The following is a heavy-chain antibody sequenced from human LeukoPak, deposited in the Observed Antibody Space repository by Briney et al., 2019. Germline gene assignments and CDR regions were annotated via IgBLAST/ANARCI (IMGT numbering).Heavy chain of an antibody. V-gene: IGHV3-7*01. CDR2: IKQDGNEK. CDR3: AGMDHFDY. D-gene: IGHD1-14*01. J-gene: IGHJ4*02. Sequence: PGGCLRLACAAHGLTFISSWIASVRQAPGKGLEGVTNIKQDGNEKYYVVSVKGRITISRDNAKNSLYLEMNSLRADDTAVYYCAGMDHFDYWGQGTLVTVSS. CDR1: GLTFISSW.